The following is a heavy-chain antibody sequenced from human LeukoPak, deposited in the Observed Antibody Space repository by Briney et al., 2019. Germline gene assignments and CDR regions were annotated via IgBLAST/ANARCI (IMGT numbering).Heavy chain of an antibody. D-gene: IGHD2-2*01. J-gene: IGHJ4*02. V-gene: IGHV1-18*01. CDR1: AYTFTRNG. CDR2: ISSYNGNT. CDR3: ARLLGYCSTSSCQVPFDY. Sequence: ASVKVSCKASAYTFTRNGISWVRQAPGQGLEWMGQISSYNGNTNYAQHFQGRVIMTTDTSTSTAFMELKSLRSDDTAVYYCARLLGYCSTSSCQVPFDYWGQGTLVTVSS.